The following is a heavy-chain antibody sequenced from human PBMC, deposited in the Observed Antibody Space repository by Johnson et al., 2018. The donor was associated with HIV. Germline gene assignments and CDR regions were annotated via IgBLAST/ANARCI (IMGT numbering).Heavy chain of an antibody. Sequence: VLLVESGGGVVQPGRSLRLSCAASGFPFSSYALHWVRQAPGKGLEWVAVISYEGSNKYYADSVTGRFTISRDNSKNTLYLQMNSLRAEDTAVYYCAREKLRYSRPSKHDAFDIWGQGTMVTVSS. J-gene: IGHJ3*02. V-gene: IGHV3-30-3*01. CDR3: AREKLRYSRPSKHDAFDI. D-gene: IGHD6-13*01. CDR2: ISYEGSNK. CDR1: GFPFSSYA.